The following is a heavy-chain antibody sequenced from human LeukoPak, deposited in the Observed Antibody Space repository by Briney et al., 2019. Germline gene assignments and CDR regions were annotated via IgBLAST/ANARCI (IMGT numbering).Heavy chain of an antibody. CDR3: ARDRLDGSSGWYLRLRPYYYYMDV. D-gene: IGHD6-19*01. J-gene: IGHJ6*03. CDR1: GGSISSSSYY. Sequence: PSETLSLTCTVSGGSISSSSYYWGWIRQPAGKGLEWIGRIYTSGSTNYHPSLKSRVTISVDTSKNQFSLKLSSVTAADTAVYYCARDRLDGSSGWYLRLRPYYYYMDVWGKGTTVTISS. CDR2: IYTSGST. V-gene: IGHV4-61*02.